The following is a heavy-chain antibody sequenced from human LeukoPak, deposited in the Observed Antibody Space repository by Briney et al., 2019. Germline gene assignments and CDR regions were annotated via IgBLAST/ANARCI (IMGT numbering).Heavy chain of an antibody. D-gene: IGHD6-19*01. J-gene: IGHJ4*02. CDR2: ISGSGGST. Sequence: GGCLRLSCAASGLAFSSYAMSWVRQAPGKGLEWVSAISGSGGSTYYADSVKGRFTISRDNSKNTLYLQMNSLRAEDTAVYYCAKMSGWYQADYWGQGTLVTVSS. CDR1: GLAFSSYA. CDR3: AKMSGWYQADY. V-gene: IGHV3-23*01.